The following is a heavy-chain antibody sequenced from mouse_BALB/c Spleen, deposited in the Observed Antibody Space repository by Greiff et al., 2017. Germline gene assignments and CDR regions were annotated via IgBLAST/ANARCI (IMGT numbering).Heavy chain of an antibody. Sequence: EVKLQESGAELVKPGASVKLSCTASGFNIKDTYMHWVKQRPEQGLEWIGRIDPANGNTKYDPKFQGKATITADTSSNTAYLQLSSLTSEDTAVYYCAGYGLMDYWGQGTSVTVSS. CDR3: AGYGLMDY. J-gene: IGHJ4*01. CDR1: GFNIKDTY. CDR2: IDPANGNT. V-gene: IGHV14-3*02. D-gene: IGHD2-10*02.